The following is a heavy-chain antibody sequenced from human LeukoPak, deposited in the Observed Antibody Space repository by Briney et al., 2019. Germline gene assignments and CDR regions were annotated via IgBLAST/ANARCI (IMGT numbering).Heavy chain of an antibody. V-gene: IGHV3-30-3*01. D-gene: IGHD1-26*01. Sequence: GGSLRLSCAASGFTFSSYAMHWVRQAPGKGLEWVAVISYDGSNKYYADSVKGRFTISRDNSKNTLYLQMNSLRAEDTAVYYCARDLGGELPALDYWGQGTLVTVSS. CDR2: ISYDGSNK. J-gene: IGHJ4*02. CDR1: GFTFSSYA. CDR3: ARDLGGELPALDY.